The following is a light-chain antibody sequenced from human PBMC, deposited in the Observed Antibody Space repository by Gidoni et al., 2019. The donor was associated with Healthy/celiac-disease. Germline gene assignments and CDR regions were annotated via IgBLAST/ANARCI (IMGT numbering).Light chain of an antibody. CDR1: QSLLHSNGYNY. CDR3: MQALRTPHT. J-gene: IGKJ3*01. CDR2: LGS. V-gene: IGKV2-28*01. Sequence: DIVMTQSPLSLPVTPGEPASISCRSSQSLLHSNGYNYLDWYLQKPGQSPQLLIYLGSNRASGVPDRFSGSGSGTDFTLKISKVEAEDVGVYYCMQALRTPHTFXPXTKVDIK.